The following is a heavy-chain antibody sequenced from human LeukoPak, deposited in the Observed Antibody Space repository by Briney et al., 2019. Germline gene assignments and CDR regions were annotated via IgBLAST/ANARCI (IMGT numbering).Heavy chain of an antibody. Sequence: GESLKISCKGSGYTFTSYWIGWVRPLPGKGLEWMGIIYPGDSNTRDSPSFQGQVTMSADRSTAYLQWSSLKASDSAIYYCARQPARDLDQPAKVASKGLWGAPRREGPYYYYYMDVWGKGTTVTVSS. CDR3: ARQPARDLDQPAKVASKGLWGAPRREGPYYYYYMDV. CDR1: GYTFTSYW. V-gene: IGHV5-51*01. D-gene: IGHD2-2*01. CDR2: IYPGDSNT. J-gene: IGHJ6*03.